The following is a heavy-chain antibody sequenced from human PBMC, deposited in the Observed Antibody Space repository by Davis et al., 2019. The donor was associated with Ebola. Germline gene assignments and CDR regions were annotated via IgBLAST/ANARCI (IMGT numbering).Heavy chain of an antibody. CDR3: AREPCDY. CDR2: VNSDGSTT. CDR1: GFTFTTFY. J-gene: IGHJ4*02. Sequence: GESLKISCAVSGFTFTTFYMHWVRQAPGKGLVWVSRVNSDGSTTTYADSVKGRFTISRDNAKNTLYLQMNSLRAEDTAVYYCAREPCDYWGQGTLVTVSS. V-gene: IGHV3-74*01.